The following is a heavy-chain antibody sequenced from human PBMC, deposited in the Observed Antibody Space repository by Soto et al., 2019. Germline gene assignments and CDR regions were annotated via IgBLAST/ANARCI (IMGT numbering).Heavy chain of an antibody. Sequence: ASVKVSCKASGYTFTSYDINWVRQATGQGLEWMGWMNPNSGNTGYAQKFQGRVTITADESTSTAYMELSSLRSEDTAVYYCARVRVTIFGVVTLYYYYGMDVWGQGTTVTVSS. V-gene: IGHV1-8*01. CDR2: MNPNSGNT. CDR3: ARVRVTIFGVVTLYYYYGMDV. J-gene: IGHJ6*02. D-gene: IGHD3-3*01. CDR1: GYTFTSYD.